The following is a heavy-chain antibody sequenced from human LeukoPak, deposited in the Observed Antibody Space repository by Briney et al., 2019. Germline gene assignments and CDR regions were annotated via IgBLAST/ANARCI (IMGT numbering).Heavy chain of an antibody. J-gene: IGHJ4*02. D-gene: IGHD2/OR15-2a*01. CDR2: IGGTGRTT. V-gene: IGHV3-23*01. CDR1: GFSFSNYG. CDR3: AEDRAGTTLYFDY. Sequence: GGSLRLSCGASGFSFSNYGMSWVPQAPGKGLEGVSAIGGTGRTTYYADSMKARFTISTDNSENTLYLQMNSRRAADTAVYNCAEDRAGTTLYFDYWGQGTLVTVSS.